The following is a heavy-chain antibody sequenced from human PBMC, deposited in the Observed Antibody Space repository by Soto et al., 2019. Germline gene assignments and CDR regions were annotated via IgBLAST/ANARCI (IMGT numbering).Heavy chain of an antibody. V-gene: IGHV4-59*01. CDR2: IYYSGST. J-gene: IGHJ6*02. Sequence: PSETLSLTCTVSGGSISSYYWSWIRQPPGKGLEWIGYIYYSGSTNYNPSLKSRVTISVDTSKNQFSLKLSSVTAADTAVYYCGGGYYYGMDVWGQGTTVTVSS. CDR1: GGSISSYY. CDR3: GGGYYYGMDV.